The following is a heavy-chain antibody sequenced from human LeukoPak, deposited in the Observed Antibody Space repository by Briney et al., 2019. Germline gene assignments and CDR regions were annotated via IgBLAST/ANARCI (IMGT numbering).Heavy chain of an antibody. V-gene: IGHV4-4*07. Sequence: SETLSLTCTVSGGSISSYYWSWIRQPAGKGLEWIGRIYTSGSTNYSPSLKSRVTISVDKSKNQFSLKLSSVTAADTAVYYCARDRRTTGTTGWFDPWGQGTLVTVSS. J-gene: IGHJ5*02. CDR3: ARDRRTTGTTGWFDP. CDR1: GGSISSYY. D-gene: IGHD1-1*01. CDR2: IYTSGST.